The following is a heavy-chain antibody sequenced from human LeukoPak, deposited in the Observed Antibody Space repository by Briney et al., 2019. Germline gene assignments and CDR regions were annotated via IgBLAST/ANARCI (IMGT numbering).Heavy chain of an antibody. CDR1: GYTLTELS. CDR3: ATDRSLVGHHHYDY. Sequence: ASVMVSCKVSGYTLTELSMHWVRQAPGKGLEWMGGFDPEDGETIYAQKFQGRVTMTEDTSTDTAYMELSSLSSEDTAVYYCATDRSLVGHHHYDYWGQGTLVTVSS. V-gene: IGHV1-24*01. CDR2: FDPEDGET. J-gene: IGHJ4*02.